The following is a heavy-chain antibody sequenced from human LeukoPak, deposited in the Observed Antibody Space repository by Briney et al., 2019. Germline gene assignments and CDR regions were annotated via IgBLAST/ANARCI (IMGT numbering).Heavy chain of an antibody. D-gene: IGHD3-10*01. CDR2: IIPIFGTA. CDR3: ARGGVLLWFGELLYRGSDY. V-gene: IGHV1-69*13. J-gene: IGHJ4*02. CDR1: GGTFSSYA. Sequence: SVKVSCKASGGTFSSYAISWVRQAPGQGLEWMGGIIPIFGTANYAQKFQGRVTITADESTSTAYMELSSLRSEDTAVYYCARGGVLLWFGELLYRGSDYWGQGTLVTVSS.